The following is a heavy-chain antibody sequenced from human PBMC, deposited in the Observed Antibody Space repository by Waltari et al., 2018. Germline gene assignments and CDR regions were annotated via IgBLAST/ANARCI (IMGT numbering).Heavy chain of an antibody. V-gene: IGHV1-69*04. D-gene: IGHD3-22*01. Sequence: QVQLVQSGPEVKKPGSSVKVSCKASGGTFSSYAISWVRPPPGQRLEWMGRSIPILGIANYAQKFQGRVTITADKSTSTAYMELSSLRSEDTAVYYCARTPGRTGITMIGVYFDYWGQGTLVTVSS. CDR3: ARTPGRTGITMIGVYFDY. CDR2: SIPILGIA. J-gene: IGHJ4*02. CDR1: GGTFSSYA.